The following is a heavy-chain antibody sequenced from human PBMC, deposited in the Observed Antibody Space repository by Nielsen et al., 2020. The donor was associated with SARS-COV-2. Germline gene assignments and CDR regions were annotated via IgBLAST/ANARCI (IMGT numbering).Heavy chain of an antibody. CDR1: GFTFSSYG. D-gene: IGHD2-21*02. CDR3: ARDLAYCGGDCYYDAFDI. V-gene: IGHV3-30*03. J-gene: IGHJ3*02. CDR2: ISYDGSNK. Sequence: GESLKISCAASGFTFSSYGMHWVRQAPGKGLEWVAVISYDGSNKYYADSVKGRFTISRDNAKNSLYLQMNSLRAEDTAVYYCARDLAYCGGDCYYDAFDIWGQGTMVTVSS.